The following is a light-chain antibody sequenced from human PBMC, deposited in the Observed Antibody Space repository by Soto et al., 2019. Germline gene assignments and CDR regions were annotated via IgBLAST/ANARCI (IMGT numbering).Light chain of an antibody. CDR2: EVT. J-gene: IGLJ3*02. CDR1: STDIGSDDF. V-gene: IGLV2-14*01. CDR3: SSYTHYYTWV. Sequence: QSALTQPASVSGSPGQSITISCTGTSTDIGSDDFVSWYQQHPGKAPKLRIYEVTNRPSGVSNRFSGSKSGYTASLTISGLHAEDDADYYCSSYTHYYTWVFGGGTKLTVL.